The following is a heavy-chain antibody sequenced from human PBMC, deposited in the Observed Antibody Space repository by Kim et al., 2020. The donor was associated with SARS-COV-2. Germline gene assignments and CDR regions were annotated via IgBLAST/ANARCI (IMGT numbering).Heavy chain of an antibody. CDR2: IYYSGST. CDR3: VFSRNLPGRGGYYSSGNYFFFDY. V-gene: IGHV4-30-4*01. D-gene: IGHD3-10*01. Sequence: SETLSLTCTVSGGSISSGDNYWNWIRQPPGKGLEWIGYIYYSGSTYYNPSLKSRVTISRETSNNQFSLNLNSVTAADTAMYYCVFSRNLPGRGGYYSSGNYFFFDYWGQGILVTVSS. CDR1: GGSISSGDNY. J-gene: IGHJ4*02.